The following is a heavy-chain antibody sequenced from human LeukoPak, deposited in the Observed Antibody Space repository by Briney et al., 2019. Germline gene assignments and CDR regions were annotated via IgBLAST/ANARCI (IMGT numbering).Heavy chain of an antibody. CDR1: GGSFSGYY. V-gene: IGHV4-34*01. J-gene: IGHJ4*02. CDR3: ASPGGDEYYYGSGSQPRDY. D-gene: IGHD3-10*01. CDR2: INHSGST. Sequence: SETLSLTCAVYGGSFSGYYWTWIRQPPGKGLEWIGEINHSGSTKYNPSLKSRVTISVDTSKNQFSLKLSSVTAADTAMYYCASPGGDEYYYGSGSQPRDYCGQGTLVTVSS.